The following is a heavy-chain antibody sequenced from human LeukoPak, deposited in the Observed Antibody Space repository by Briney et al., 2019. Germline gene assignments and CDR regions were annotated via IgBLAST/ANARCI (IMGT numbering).Heavy chain of an antibody. D-gene: IGHD6-6*01. V-gene: IGHV3-30*01. CDR1: GFTFGTYG. CDR2: MSDDGTHK. J-gene: IGHJ6*03. Sequence: PGRSLRLPCAASGFTFGTYGMHWVRQAPGKGLEWVAVMSDDGTHKYYADSVKGRFTISRDNSKHTLYLQMNSLRAEDTAVYYCARNEAARRGSYYYNYMDVWGKGTTVTVS. CDR3: ARNEAARRGSYYYNYMDV.